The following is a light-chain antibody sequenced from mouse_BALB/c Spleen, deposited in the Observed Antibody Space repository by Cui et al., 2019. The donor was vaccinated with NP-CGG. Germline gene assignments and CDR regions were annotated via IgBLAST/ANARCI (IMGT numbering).Light chain of an antibody. CDR2: GTN. CDR1: TGAVTTSNY. V-gene: IGLV1*01. J-gene: IGLJ1*01. CDR3: ALWYSNHWV. Sequence: QAVVTQESALTTSPGETVTLTCRSSTGAVTTSNYANWVQEKPDHLFTGLIGGTNNRAPGVPARFSGSLIGDKAALTITVAQTEDEAIYFFALWYSNHWVFGGGTKLTVL.